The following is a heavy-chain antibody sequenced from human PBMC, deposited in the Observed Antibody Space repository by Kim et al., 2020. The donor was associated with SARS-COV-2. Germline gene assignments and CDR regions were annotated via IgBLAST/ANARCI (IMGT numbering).Heavy chain of an antibody. CDR3: ACAIDSSFYEL. CDR1: GGSFSGYY. V-gene: IGHV4-34*01. D-gene: IGHD3-22*01. Sequence: SETLSLTCAVSGGSFSGYYWCWIRQPQGKGLELIGEINHSCSTNSNPSLTSRVTISVATSTNQFSLNLSSVTAAATAVSYCACAIDSSFYELWCQGTLVT. J-gene: IGHJ1*01. CDR2: INHSCST.